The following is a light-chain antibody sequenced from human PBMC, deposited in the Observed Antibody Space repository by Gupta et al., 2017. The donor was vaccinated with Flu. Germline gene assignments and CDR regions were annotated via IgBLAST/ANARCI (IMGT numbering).Light chain of an antibody. Sequence: EIVMTQSPATLSVSPGERATLSCRASQSVSSNLAWYQQKPGQAPRLLIYGASTRATGIPARFSGSGPGTEFTLTISSLQSEDFAVYYCQQYNNWPPWTFGQGTGGNQT. CDR1: QSVSSN. J-gene: IGKJ1*01. CDR3: QQYNNWPPWT. CDR2: GAS. V-gene: IGKV3-15*01.